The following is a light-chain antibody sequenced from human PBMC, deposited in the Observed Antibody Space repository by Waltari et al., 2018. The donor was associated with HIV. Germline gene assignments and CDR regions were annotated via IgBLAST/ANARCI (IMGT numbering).Light chain of an antibody. Sequence: QSVLAQPPSASGTPGQRVTISCSGSSSNIGSNTVNWYQQLPGTAPKLLIYNNSQRPSGVPDRFSGSKSGTSASLAISGLQSEDEADYYCAAWDDSLNGLVVFGGGTKLTVL. CDR2: NNS. CDR3: AAWDDSLNGLVV. CDR1: SSNIGSNT. J-gene: IGLJ2*01. V-gene: IGLV1-44*01.